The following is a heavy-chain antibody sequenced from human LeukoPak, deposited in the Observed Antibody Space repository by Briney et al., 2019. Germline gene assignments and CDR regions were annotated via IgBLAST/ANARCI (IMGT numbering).Heavy chain of an antibody. J-gene: IGHJ3*01. Sequence: TGGSLRLSCAASGFTFSAFWMHWVRQAPGKGLVWVSHINPDGTTTTYADSVKGRFTISRDNAKNTLYLQMNRLRAEDTAMYCCADPFADAFALWGRGTMVSV. CDR1: GFTFSAFW. CDR2: INPDGTTT. D-gene: IGHD3-3*01. V-gene: IGHV3-74*01. CDR3: ADPFADAFAL.